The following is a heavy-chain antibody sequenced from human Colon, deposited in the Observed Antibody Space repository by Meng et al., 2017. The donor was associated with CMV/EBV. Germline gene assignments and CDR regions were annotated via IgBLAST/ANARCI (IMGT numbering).Heavy chain of an antibody. Sequence: GSLRLSCAVSGFSISSAYFWGWIRQSPGKGLEWIGSIYGSGKTYYNPSLKSRVSISVDTSNNEFSLTLSSATAADTAVYYCVRDRGYNYGNFDSWGQGTVVTVSS. CDR2: IYGSGKT. V-gene: IGHV4-38-2*02. D-gene: IGHD5-18*01. CDR3: VRDRGYNYGNFDS. CDR1: GFSISSAYF. J-gene: IGHJ4*02.